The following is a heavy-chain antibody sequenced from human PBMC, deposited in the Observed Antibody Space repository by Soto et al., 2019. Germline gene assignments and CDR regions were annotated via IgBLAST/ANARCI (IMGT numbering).Heavy chain of an antibody. CDR3: ARGALNSDKLYYYYGMDV. J-gene: IGHJ6*02. V-gene: IGHV1-69*12. CDR1: GGTFSSYA. Sequence: QVQLVQSGAEVKKPGSSVKVSCKASGGTFSSYAISWVRQAPGQGLEWMGGIIPIFGTANYAQKFQGRVTITADESTSTAYMELSSLRSEDTAVYYCARGALNSDKLYYYYGMDVWGQGTTVTVSS. D-gene: IGHD1-7*01. CDR2: IIPIFGTA.